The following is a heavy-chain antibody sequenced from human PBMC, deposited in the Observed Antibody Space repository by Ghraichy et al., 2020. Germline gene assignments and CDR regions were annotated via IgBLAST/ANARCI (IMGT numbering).Heavy chain of an antibody. CDR3: GLSDVHYYGMDV. CDR2: ISSNGGST. Sequence: GGSLRLSCSASGFTFSSYAMHWVRQAPGKGLEYVSAISSNGGSTYYADSVKGRFTISRDNSKNTLYLQMSSLRAEDTAVYYCGLSDVHYYGMDVWGQGTTVTVSS. D-gene: IGHD3-16*02. CDR1: GFTFSSYA. J-gene: IGHJ6*02. V-gene: IGHV3-64D*06.